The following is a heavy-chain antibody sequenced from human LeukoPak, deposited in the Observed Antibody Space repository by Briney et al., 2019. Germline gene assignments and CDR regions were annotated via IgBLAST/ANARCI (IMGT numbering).Heavy chain of an antibody. V-gene: IGHV1-2*02. D-gene: IGHD6-13*01. Sequence: ASVKVSCKASGYTFTDSYIHWVRQAPGQGLECMGWINPDSGGTNYAQKFQGRVTMTRDTSITTVYMELSRLRSDDTAVYYCARVKYRAAGDKQHWGRGTLVTVSS. CDR3: ARVKYRAAGDKQH. CDR1: GYTFTDSY. CDR2: INPDSGGT. J-gene: IGHJ1*01.